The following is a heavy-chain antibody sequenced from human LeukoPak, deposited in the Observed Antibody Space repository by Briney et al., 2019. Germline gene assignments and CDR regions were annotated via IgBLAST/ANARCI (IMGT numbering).Heavy chain of an antibody. CDR3: ARLNTAGEPFDY. D-gene: IGHD3-16*01. V-gene: IGHV4-39*01. CDR2: IYYSGST. CDR1: GGSMSSENEY. J-gene: IGHJ4*02. Sequence: SETLSLTCSVSGGSMSSENEYWGWIRQTPGKGLEWIGSIYYSGSTYYNPSLKSRVTISVDTSKNQFSLKLSSVTAADTAVYYCARLNTAGEPFDYWGQGTLVTVSS.